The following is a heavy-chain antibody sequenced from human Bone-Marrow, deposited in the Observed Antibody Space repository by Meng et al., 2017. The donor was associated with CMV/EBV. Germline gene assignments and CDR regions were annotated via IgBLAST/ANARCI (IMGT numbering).Heavy chain of an antibody. CDR2: ISSSGSTI. V-gene: IGHV3-11*01. CDR1: GFTFSDYY. D-gene: IGHD3-9*01. J-gene: IGHJ6*02. Sequence: GESLKISCAASGFTFSDYYMSWIRQAPGKGLEWVSYISSSGSTIYYADSVKGRFTISRDNAKNTLYLQMNSLRAEDTAVYYCAKGEYDILTGYYHTYYYYGMDVWGQGTTVTVSS. CDR3: AKGEYDILTGYYHTYYYYGMDV.